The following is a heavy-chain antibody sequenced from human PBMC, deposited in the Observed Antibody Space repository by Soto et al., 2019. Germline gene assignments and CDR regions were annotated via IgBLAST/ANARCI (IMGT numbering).Heavy chain of an antibody. J-gene: IGHJ4*02. CDR1: GFTFSSYA. CDR3: AKAPSSDIVATNSFDY. Sequence: GGSLRLSCAASGFTFSSYAMSWVRQAPGKGLEWVSAISGSGGSTYYADSVKGRFTISRDNSKNTLYLQMNSLRAEDTAVYYCAKAPSSDIVATNSFDYWGQGTLVTVSS. V-gene: IGHV3-23*01. CDR2: ISGSGGST. D-gene: IGHD5-12*01.